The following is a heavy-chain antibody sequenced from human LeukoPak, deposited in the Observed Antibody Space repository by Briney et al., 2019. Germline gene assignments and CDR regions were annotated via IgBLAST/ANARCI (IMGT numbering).Heavy chain of an antibody. J-gene: IGHJ4*02. Sequence: QPGRSLRLSCAASGFTFSSYGMHWVRQAPGKGLEWVAVISYDGSNKYYADSVKGRFTISRDNSKNTLYLQMNSLRAEDTAVYYCAKDLRSSSWYGGFDYWGQGTLVTVSS. V-gene: IGHV3-30*18. CDR1: GFTFSSYG. CDR2: ISYDGSNK. CDR3: AKDLRSSSWYGGFDY. D-gene: IGHD6-13*01.